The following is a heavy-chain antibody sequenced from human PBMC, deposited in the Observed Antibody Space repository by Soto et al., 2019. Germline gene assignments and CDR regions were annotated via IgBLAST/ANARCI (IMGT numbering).Heavy chain of an antibody. J-gene: IGHJ4*02. CDR2: IYFSGST. CDR1: GGSISSYY. Sequence: SETLSVTYTVSGGSISSYYWSWIRQPPGKGLEWIGYIYFSGSTNYNPSLKSRVTISVHTSKNQFSLKLRSVTAADTAVYYCARTVAGTVYYFDYWGQGTLVTVSS. CDR3: ARTVAGTVYYFDY. V-gene: IGHV4-59*08. D-gene: IGHD6-19*01.